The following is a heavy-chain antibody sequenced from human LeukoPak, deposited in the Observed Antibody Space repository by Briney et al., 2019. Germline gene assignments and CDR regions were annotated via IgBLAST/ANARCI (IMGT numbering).Heavy chain of an antibody. V-gene: IGHV3-74*01. CDR2: INSDGSST. J-gene: IGHJ4*02. CDR3: ARVYYYDSSGFID. Sequence: GGSLRLSCAASGFTFSSYWMHWVRQAPGKGLVWVSRINSDGSSTSYADSVKGRFTISRDNAKNTLYLQMISLRAEDTAVYYCARVYYYDSSGFIDWGQGTLVTVSS. D-gene: IGHD3-22*01. CDR1: GFTFSSYW.